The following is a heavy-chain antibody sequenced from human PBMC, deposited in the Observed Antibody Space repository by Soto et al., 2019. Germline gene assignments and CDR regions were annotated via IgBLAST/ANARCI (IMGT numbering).Heavy chain of an antibody. D-gene: IGHD2-21*01. CDR1: GYTFTSYG. J-gene: IGHJ3*02. CDR2: ISAYNGNT. V-gene: IGHV1-18*01. CDR3: ARIVTANDAFDI. Sequence: ASVKVSCKASGYTFTSYGISWVRQAPGQGLEWMGWISAYNGNTNYAQKLQGRVTMTTDTSTSTAYKELRSLRSDDTAVYYCARIVTANDAFDIWGQGTMVTVSS.